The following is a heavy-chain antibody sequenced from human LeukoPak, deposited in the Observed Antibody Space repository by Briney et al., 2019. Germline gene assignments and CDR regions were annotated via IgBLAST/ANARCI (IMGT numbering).Heavy chain of an antibody. CDR1: GYTFTSYG. CDR3: ARDLASLAGPWSTYYYYGMDV. CDR2: ISAYNGNT. D-gene: IGHD6-19*01. V-gene: IGHV1-18*01. J-gene: IGHJ6*02. Sequence: ASVKVSCKASGYTFTSYGISWVRQAPGQGLEWMGWISAYNGNTNYAQKLQGRVTMTTDTSTSTAYMELRSLRSEDTAVYYCARDLASLAGPWSTYYYYGMDVWGQGTTVTVSS.